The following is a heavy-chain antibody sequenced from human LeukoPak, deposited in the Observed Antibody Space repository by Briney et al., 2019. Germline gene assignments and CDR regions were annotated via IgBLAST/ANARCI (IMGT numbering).Heavy chain of an antibody. CDR3: ARVGYSGSYYDI. V-gene: IGHV1-69*05. D-gene: IGHD1-26*01. CDR1: GGTFSSYA. J-gene: IGHJ3*02. CDR2: IIPIFGTA. Sequence: HWASVKVSCKASGGTFSSYAISWVRQAPGQGLEWMGGIIPIFGTANYAQKLQGRVTITTDTSTSTAYMELRSLRSDDTAVYYCARVGYSGSYYDIWGQGTMVTVSS.